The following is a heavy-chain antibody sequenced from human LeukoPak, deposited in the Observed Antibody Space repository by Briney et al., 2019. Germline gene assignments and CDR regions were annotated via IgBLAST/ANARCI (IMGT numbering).Heavy chain of an antibody. CDR2: IYHSGST. Sequence: PSETLSLTCAVSGGSISSGAYSWSWIRQPPGKGLEWIGYIYHSGSTYYNPSLKSRVTISVDRSKNHFSLRLSSVTAADTAEYYCAGLHDSSGYYPEYNGMDVWGQGTTVTVSS. V-gene: IGHV4-30-2*01. J-gene: IGHJ6*02. CDR1: GGSISSGAYS. CDR3: AGLHDSSGYYPEYNGMDV. D-gene: IGHD3-22*01.